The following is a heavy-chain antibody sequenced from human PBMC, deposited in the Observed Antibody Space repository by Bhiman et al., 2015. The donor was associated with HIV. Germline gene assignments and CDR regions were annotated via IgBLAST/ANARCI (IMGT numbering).Heavy chain of an antibody. J-gene: IGHJ4*02. Sequence: EVQLVESGGGLVKPGGSLRLSCAASGFTFSTYNMNWVRQAPGKGLEWVSLISSTSTYIFYADSVKGRFTISRDNAKNSLYLQMNSLRAEDTALYYCAREAVAGSVYFNYWGQGTLVTVSS. CDR2: ISSTSTYI. CDR3: AREAVAGSVYFNY. D-gene: IGHD6-19*01. V-gene: IGHV3-21*01. CDR1: GFTFSTYN.